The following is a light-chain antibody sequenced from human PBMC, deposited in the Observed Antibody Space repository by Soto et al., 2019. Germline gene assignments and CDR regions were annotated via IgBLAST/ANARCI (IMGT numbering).Light chain of an antibody. J-gene: IGKJ2*01. CDR2: GAS. V-gene: IGKV3-15*01. CDR1: QSVSSN. CDR3: QQYNNWPPDT. Sequence: EIVMTQSPATLSVSPGERATLSCRASQSVSSNLAWYQQKPGQAHRLVIYGASTRATGIPARFSGSGSGTEFTLTISCLQPEDFAGYYCQQYNNWPPDTFGQGTKLEIK.